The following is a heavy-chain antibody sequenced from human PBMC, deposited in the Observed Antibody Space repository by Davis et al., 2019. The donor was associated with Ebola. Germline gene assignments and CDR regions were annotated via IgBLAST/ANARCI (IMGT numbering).Heavy chain of an antibody. CDR3: ARQSHHFLSGPRTWFDP. CDR2: IYPGDSDT. V-gene: IGHV5-51*01. J-gene: IGHJ5*02. Sequence: GESLKISCQASGYSFTSYWIGWVRQMPGKGLEWMGLIYPGDSDTRYSPSFQGQVTISADKSISTAYLQWNSLKASGTGIYYCARQSHHFLSGPRTWFDPWGQGTLVTVSS. D-gene: IGHD3-3*01. CDR1: GYSFTSYW.